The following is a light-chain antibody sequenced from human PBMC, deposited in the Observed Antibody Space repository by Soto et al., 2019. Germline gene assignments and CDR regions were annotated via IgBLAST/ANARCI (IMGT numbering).Light chain of an antibody. V-gene: IGKV3-15*01. CDR1: QSVSSN. CDR2: GAS. J-gene: IGKJ5*01. CDR3: QQYNNWPPNT. Sequence: EIVMTQSPATLSVSPGERATLSCRASQSVSSNLAWYQQKPGQAPRLLIYGASTRATGIPARCSGSGSGTEFTLTISSPQSEDFAVYYCQQYNNWPPNTFGQGTRLEIK.